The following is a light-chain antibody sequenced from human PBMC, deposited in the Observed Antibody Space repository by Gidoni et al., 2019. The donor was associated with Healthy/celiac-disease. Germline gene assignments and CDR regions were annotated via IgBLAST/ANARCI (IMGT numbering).Light chain of an antibody. CDR1: QSFSSW. Sequence: DIQMTQSPSTLSASLGARVTITCRASQSFSSWLAWYQQKPGKAPKLLIYKASSLESGVPSRFSGSGSGTEFTLTISSLQPDDFATYYCQQYNSYSGLTFGGGTKVEIK. V-gene: IGKV1-5*03. J-gene: IGKJ4*01. CDR3: QQYNSYSGLT. CDR2: KAS.